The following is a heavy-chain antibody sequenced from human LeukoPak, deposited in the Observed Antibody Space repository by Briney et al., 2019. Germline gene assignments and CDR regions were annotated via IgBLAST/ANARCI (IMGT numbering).Heavy chain of an antibody. Sequence: SETLSLNCAVYGGSFSGYYWSWIRQPPGKGLEWIGEINHSGSTNYNPSLKSRVTISVDTSKNQFSLKLSSVTAADTAVYYCARRDWGLYYYYYMDVWGKGTTVTVSS. CDR2: INHSGST. CDR1: GGSFSGYY. V-gene: IGHV4-34*01. D-gene: IGHD3/OR15-3a*01. J-gene: IGHJ6*03. CDR3: ARRDWGLYYYYYMDV.